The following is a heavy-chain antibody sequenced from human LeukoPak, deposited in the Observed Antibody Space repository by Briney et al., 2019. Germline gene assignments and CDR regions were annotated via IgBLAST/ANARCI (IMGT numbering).Heavy chain of an antibody. CDR3: ARLYSNYVPYYFDY. D-gene: IGHD4-11*01. CDR2: INHSGST. Sequence: PSETLSLTCTVSGDSINSYYWSWIRQPPGKGLEWIGEINHSGSTNYNPSLKSRVTISVDTSKNQFSLKLSSVTAADTAVYYCARLYSNYVPYYFDYWGQGTLVTVSS. V-gene: IGHV4-34*01. J-gene: IGHJ4*02. CDR1: GDSINSYY.